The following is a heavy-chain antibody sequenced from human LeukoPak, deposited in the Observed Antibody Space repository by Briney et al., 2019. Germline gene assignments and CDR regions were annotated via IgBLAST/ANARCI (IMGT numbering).Heavy chain of an antibody. D-gene: IGHD6-19*01. CDR3: ARGYSSGWYERWFDP. CDR1: GFTFSSYS. Sequence: GGSLRLSCAASGFTFSSYSMNWVRQAPGKGLEWVSSISSSSSYIYYADSVKGRFTISRDNAKNSLYLQMNSLRAEDTAVYYCARGYSSGWYERWFDPWGQGTLVTVSS. CDR2: ISSSSSYI. J-gene: IGHJ5*02. V-gene: IGHV3-21*01.